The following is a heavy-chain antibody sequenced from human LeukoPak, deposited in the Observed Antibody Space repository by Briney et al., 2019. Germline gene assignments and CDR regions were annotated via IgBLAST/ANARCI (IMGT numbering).Heavy chain of an antibody. V-gene: IGHV3-9*01. Sequence: GGSLRLSCAASGFTFDDYAMHWVRQAPGKGLEWVSGISWNSGSIGYADSVKGRFTISRDNAKNSLYLQMNSLRAEDTALYYCAKDRRSYDILTGLDYWGQGTLVTVSS. D-gene: IGHD3-9*01. CDR3: AKDRRSYDILTGLDY. J-gene: IGHJ4*02. CDR2: ISWNSGSI. CDR1: GFTFDDYA.